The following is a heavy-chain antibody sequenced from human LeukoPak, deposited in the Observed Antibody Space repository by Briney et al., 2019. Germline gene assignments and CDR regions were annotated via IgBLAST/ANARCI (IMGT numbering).Heavy chain of an antibody. V-gene: IGHV3-23*01. CDR3: ASSGYSYGSTKSDY. J-gene: IGHJ4*02. D-gene: IGHD5-18*01. CDR2: ISGSGGST. Sequence: PGGSLRLSCAASGFTFSSYAMSWVRQAPGKGLEWVSAISGSGGSTYYADSMKGRFTISRDNSKNTLYLQMNSLRAEDTAVYYCASSGYSYGSTKSDYWGQGTLVTVSS. CDR1: GFTFSSYA.